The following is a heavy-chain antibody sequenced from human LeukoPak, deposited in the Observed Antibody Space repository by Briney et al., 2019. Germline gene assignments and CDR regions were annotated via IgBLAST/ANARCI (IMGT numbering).Heavy chain of an antibody. CDR3: ARDRSYYHDSSGYRGYFDY. Sequence: PLKTLSLTCTVSGGSISSSSYYWGWIRQPPGKGLEWIGSIYYSGSTYFNPSLKSRVTISVDTSKNQFCLKLSSVTAADTAVYYCARDRSYYHDSSGYRGYFDYWGQGTLVTVSS. CDR1: GGSISSSSYY. V-gene: IGHV4-39*07. J-gene: IGHJ4*02. D-gene: IGHD3-22*01. CDR2: IYYSGST.